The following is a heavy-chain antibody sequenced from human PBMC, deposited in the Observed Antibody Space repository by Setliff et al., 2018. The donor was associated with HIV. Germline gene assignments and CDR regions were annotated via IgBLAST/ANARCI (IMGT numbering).Heavy chain of an antibody. CDR1: GGSISSGGYY. D-gene: IGHD6-13*01. CDR2: IYTSGST. Sequence: SETLSLTCNVSGGSISSGGYYWSWIRQPAGKGLEWIGHIYTSGSTNYNPSLKSRVTISIDTSKNQFSLNLSSVTAADTAVYYCARDRGGAAAGGYYYMDVWGKGTTVTVSS. CDR3: ARDRGGAAAGGYYYMDV. V-gene: IGHV4-61*09. J-gene: IGHJ6*03.